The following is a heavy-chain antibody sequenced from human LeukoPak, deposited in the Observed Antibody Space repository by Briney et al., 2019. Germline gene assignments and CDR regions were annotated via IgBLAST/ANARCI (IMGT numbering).Heavy chain of an antibody. J-gene: IGHJ5*02. CDR1: GGSISSYY. Sequence: KPSETLSLTCTLSGGSISSYYWSWIRHPPGKGLEWLGYIYYSGSTNYNPSLKSRVTISVDTSKNQFSLKLSSVTAADTAVYYCARGNGWVCSSTSCYNWFDPWGQGTLVTVSS. CDR2: IYYSGST. V-gene: IGHV4-59*01. D-gene: IGHD2-2*01. CDR3: ARGNGWVCSSTSCYNWFDP.